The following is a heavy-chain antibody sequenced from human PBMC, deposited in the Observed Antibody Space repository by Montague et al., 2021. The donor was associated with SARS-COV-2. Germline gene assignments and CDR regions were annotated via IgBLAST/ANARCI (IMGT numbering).Heavy chain of an antibody. CDR3: ARVDPQRYYGMDV. V-gene: IGHV4-59*08. J-gene: IGHJ6*02. CDR1: GDSINTYY. Sequence: SETLSLTCTVSGDSINTYYWTWLRQPPGKGLEWIGYIYYSGSTNYNPSPKGRATLSVDTSKNHFSLKLNSVTAADTAAYYCARVDPQRYYGMDVWGQGTTVTVSS. CDR2: IYYSGST. D-gene: IGHD2-2*01.